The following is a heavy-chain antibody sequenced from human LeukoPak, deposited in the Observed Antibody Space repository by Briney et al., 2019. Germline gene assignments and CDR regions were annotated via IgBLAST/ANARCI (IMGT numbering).Heavy chain of an antibody. D-gene: IGHD2-2*01. CDR1: GFTFSNAW. CDR3: TTVGCSSTSCYAGGDY. V-gene: IGHV3-15*01. J-gene: IGHJ4*02. Sequence: GGSLRLSCAASGFTFSNAWMSWVRQAPGKGLEWVGRIKSKTDGGITDYAAPMKGRFTISRDDSKNTLYLQMNSLKTEDTAVYYCTTVGCSSTSCYAGGDYWGQGTLVTVSS. CDR2: IKSKTDGGIT.